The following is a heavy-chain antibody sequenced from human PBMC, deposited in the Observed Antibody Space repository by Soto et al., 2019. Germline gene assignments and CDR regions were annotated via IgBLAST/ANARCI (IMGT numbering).Heavy chain of an antibody. Sequence: GASVKVSCKASGGTFSSYAISWVRQAPGQGLEWMGGIIPIFGTANYAQKFQGRVTITADESTSTAYMELSSLRSEDTAVYYCARRGFYYDSGGYFDYWGQGTLVTVSS. J-gene: IGHJ4*02. CDR2: IIPIFGTA. D-gene: IGHD3-22*01. CDR1: GGTFSSYA. V-gene: IGHV1-69*13. CDR3: ARRGFYYDSGGYFDY.